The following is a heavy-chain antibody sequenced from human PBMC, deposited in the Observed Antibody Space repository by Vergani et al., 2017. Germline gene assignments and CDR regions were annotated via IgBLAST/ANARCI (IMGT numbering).Heavy chain of an antibody. CDR2: IYTSGST. CDR1: GGSLSSGSYY. CDR3: ARTPRIAVAGFDY. Sequence: QVQLPESGPGLVKPSQTLSLTCTVSGGSLSSGSYYWSWIRQPAGKGLEWIGRIYTSGSTNYNPPLKSRVTISVDTSKNPCSLKLSSVTAADTAVYCCARTPRIAVAGFDYWGQGTLVTVSS. D-gene: IGHD6-19*01. V-gene: IGHV4-61*02. J-gene: IGHJ4*02.